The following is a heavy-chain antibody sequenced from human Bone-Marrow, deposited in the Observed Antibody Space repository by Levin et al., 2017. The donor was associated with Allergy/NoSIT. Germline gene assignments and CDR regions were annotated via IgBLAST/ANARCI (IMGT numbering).Heavy chain of an antibody. V-gene: IGHV3-48*03. J-gene: IGHJ4*02. CDR1: SEMFRNYE. CDR3: ADLYCSSGTCFFHY. CDR2: MGARGSL. D-gene: IGHD1-14*01. Sequence: PGGSLRLSCVGSSEMFRNYEMTWVRLPPGKGLEWISYMGARGSLSYADSVKGRFTVSRDNDKNTLYLHINRLRLDDTAVYYCADLYCSSGTCFFHYWGRGTQVTVSS.